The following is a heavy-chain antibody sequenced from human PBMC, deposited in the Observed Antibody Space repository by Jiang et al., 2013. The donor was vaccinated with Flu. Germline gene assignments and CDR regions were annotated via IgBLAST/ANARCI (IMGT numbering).Heavy chain of an antibody. V-gene: IGHV4-39*01. Sequence: GSIYYSGSTYYNPSLKSRVTISVDTSKNQFSLKLSSMTAADTAVYYCARHPHNNWNDQGAWFDPWGQGTLVTVSS. CDR2: IYYSGST. D-gene: IGHD1-20*01. J-gene: IGHJ5*02. CDR3: ARHPHNNWNDQGAWFDP.